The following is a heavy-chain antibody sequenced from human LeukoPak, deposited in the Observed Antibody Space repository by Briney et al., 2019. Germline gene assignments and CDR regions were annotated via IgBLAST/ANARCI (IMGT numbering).Heavy chain of an antibody. Sequence: PSETLSLACTVSGGSISSYYWSWIRQPPGKGLEWIGYFYYSGSTNYNPSLKSRVTISVDTSKNQFSLKLSSVTAADTAVYYCAREGGSSKVDYWGQGTLVTVSS. CDR3: AREGGSSKVDY. V-gene: IGHV4-59*01. CDR2: FYYSGST. J-gene: IGHJ4*02. CDR1: GGSISSYY. D-gene: IGHD6-6*01.